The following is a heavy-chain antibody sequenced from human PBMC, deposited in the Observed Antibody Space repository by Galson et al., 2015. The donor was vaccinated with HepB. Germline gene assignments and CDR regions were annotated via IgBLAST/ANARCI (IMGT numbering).Heavy chain of an antibody. J-gene: IGHJ4*02. Sequence: SLRLSCAASGFTFNNYAMTWVRQAPGKGLEWVSAISGSGGSTFYADSVKGRFTISRDNSKNTLYLQMNSLRAEDTAVYNCAKGEADNVYSPTDYWGQGTLVTVSS. D-gene: IGHD5/OR15-5a*01. CDR1: GFTFNNYA. CDR2: ISGSGGST. CDR3: AKGEADNVYSPTDY. V-gene: IGHV3-23*01.